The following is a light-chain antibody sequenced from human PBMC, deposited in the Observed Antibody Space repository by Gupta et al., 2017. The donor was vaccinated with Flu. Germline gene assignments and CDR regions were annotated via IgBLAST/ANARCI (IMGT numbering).Light chain of an antibody. CDR3: KRYEPPWT. J-gene: IGKJ1*01. CDR1: QSRACKSVSNL. V-gene: IGKV2D-30*01. CDR2: EGS. Sequence: LTLGWAAFSSRVSSQSRACKSVSNLLAWLQQKPGQAPRRIIYEGSKLDYGVTSRFSGSGAGTDFTLTISRGEAEDVGVYYCKRYEPPWTFGQGTKVEI.